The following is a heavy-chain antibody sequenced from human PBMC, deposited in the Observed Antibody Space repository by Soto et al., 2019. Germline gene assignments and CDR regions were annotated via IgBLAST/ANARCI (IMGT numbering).Heavy chain of an antibody. Sequence: GGSLRLSGAASDFSLSSYSIHWVRQAPGKGLDWVALISYDGAKKYYADSVKGRFTISRDTSKNTLYMQMNSLRTEDTDVYYCARGTPNWNYPPWRQGTLVTVS. J-gene: IGHJ5*02. CDR2: ISYDGAKK. CDR3: ARGTPNWNYPP. CDR1: DFSLSSYS. D-gene: IGHD1-7*01. V-gene: IGHV3-30-3*01.